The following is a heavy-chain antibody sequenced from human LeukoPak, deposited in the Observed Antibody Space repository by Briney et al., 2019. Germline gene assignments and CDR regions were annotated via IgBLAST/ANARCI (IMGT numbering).Heavy chain of an antibody. Sequence: GGSLRLSCAASGFTFSSYAMTWVRQAPGKGLEWVSSINDSGGDTYYPDSVKGRFTISRDNSKNTLSLQINSLRAEDTAVYYCAKDIYTQGYVRWFDAWGQGTLVTVSS. J-gene: IGHJ5*02. D-gene: IGHD2-2*02. CDR3: AKDIYTQGYVRWFDA. CDR2: INDSGGDT. V-gene: IGHV3-23*01. CDR1: GFTFSSYA.